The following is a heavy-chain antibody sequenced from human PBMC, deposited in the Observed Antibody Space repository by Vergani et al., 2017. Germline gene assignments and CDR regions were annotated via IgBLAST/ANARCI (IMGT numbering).Heavy chain of an antibody. J-gene: IGHJ3*02. CDR1: GFTFSSNY. Sequence: EVQLVETGGGLIQPGGSLRLSCTASGFTFSSNYMSWVRQAPGKGLEWVSVISSGGSTYYADSVKGRFTTSRDNSKNTLYLQMNSLRAEDTAVYYCARSWLVPGAFDIWGQGTMVTVSS. D-gene: IGHD6-19*01. CDR3: ARSWLVPGAFDI. V-gene: IGHV3-53*02. CDR2: ISSGGST.